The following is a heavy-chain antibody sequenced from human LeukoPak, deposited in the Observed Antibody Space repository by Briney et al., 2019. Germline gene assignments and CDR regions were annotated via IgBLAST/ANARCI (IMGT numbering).Heavy chain of an antibody. D-gene: IGHD3-10*01. CDR3: ARVTMVRGVIRAFDI. Sequence: ASVKVSCKASGYTFTSYAMHWVRQAPGQGLEWMGWIDAGSGNTKYSQKFQGRVTITRDTSASTAYMELSSLKDTAVYYCARVTMVRGVIRAFDIWGQGTMVTVSS. V-gene: IGHV1-3*01. CDR2: IDAGSGNT. CDR1: GYTFTSYA. J-gene: IGHJ3*02.